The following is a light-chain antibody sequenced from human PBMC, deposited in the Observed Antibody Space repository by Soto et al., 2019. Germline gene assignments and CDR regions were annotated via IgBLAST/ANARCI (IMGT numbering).Light chain of an antibody. CDR3: SSYAGTHIV. J-gene: IGLJ1*01. CDR2: EVS. Sequence: QSGLTEPPSASGSPGQSVTIYCTGTSSDVGGYNYVSWYQQHPGRAPKLMIYEVSKRPSGVPDRFSGSKSGNTASLTVSGLQAEDEADYYCSSYAGTHIVFGIGTKVTVL. V-gene: IGLV2-8*01. CDR1: SSDVGGYNY.